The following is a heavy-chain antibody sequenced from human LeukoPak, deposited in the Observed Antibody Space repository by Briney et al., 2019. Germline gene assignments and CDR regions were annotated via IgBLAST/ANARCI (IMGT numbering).Heavy chain of an antibody. D-gene: IGHD2-21*01. V-gene: IGHV4-34*01. CDR2: IHHTGNT. Sequence: PSQSLSLTCAVYGRSFTDYYWGWVRQPPGKGLEWVGEIHHTGNTNYNPYLRSRLTISIITSKTPLSLQLTSVTAASTAVYDCARVDCSGGNCYDLAGGMDVWGQGTAVTV. J-gene: IGHJ6*02. CDR3: ARVDCSGGNCYDLAGGMDV. CDR1: GRSFTDYY.